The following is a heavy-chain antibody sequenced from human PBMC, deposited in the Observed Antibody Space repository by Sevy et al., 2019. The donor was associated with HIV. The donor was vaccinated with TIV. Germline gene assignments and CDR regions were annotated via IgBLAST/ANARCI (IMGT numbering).Heavy chain of an antibody. CDR2: LKNKANGGTV. CDR3: TRWKAAQSIFDY. V-gene: IGHV3-49*04. J-gene: IGHJ4*02. Sequence: GGSLRLSCTTFGFTFGDYAINWVRQAPGKGLEWVAFLKNKANGGTVDYAASVKGRFTISRDESKSIAYLQMNDLKTEDTAVYYCTRWKAAQSIFDYWGQGALVTVSS. CDR1: GFTFGDYA. D-gene: IGHD6-25*01.